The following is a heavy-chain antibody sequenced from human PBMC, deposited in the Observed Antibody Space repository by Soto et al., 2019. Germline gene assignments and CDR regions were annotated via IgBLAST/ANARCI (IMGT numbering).Heavy chain of an antibody. V-gene: IGHV4-31*03. CDR2: IYYTGTT. D-gene: IGHD1-26*01. CDR1: GGSISNANYY. CDR3: ARASISRGVHRSCPAWLDP. Sequence: TSETLSLTCTVSGGSISNANYYWSWIRHHPGKGLEWIGYIYYTGTTYYSPSLESRVAISVDTSQNQFSLKLGAVTAADTAVYFCARASISRGVHRSCPAWLDPWGQGTLVTVSS. J-gene: IGHJ5*02.